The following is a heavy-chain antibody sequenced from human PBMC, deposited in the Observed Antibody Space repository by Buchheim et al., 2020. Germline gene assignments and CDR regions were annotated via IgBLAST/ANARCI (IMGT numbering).Heavy chain of an antibody. CDR3: ARQQRGYTVDY. CDR2: IYYSGST. D-gene: IGHD5-12*01. V-gene: IGHV4-61*01. J-gene: IGHJ4*02. CDR1: GGSVNSGLYY. Sequence: QVQLQESGPGLVKPSEALSLTCTVSGGSVNSGLYYWSWIRQPPGKGLEWIGYIYYSGSTNYTPSLKSRVTISVDTSKNPFSLELSSVTAADTAVYYCARQQRGYTVDYWGQGTL.